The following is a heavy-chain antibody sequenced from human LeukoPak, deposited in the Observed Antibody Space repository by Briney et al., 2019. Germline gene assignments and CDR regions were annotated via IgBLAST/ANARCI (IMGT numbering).Heavy chain of an antibody. V-gene: IGHV4-34*01. CDR2: INHSGST. Sequence: SETLSLTCAVYGGSFSGYYWSWIRQPPGKGLEWIGEINHSGSTNYSPSLKSRVTISLDTSKNQFSLKLSSMTAADTAVYYCARRSGDFWSNYYHFDYWGQGTLVTVSS. D-gene: IGHD3-3*01. J-gene: IGHJ4*02. CDR3: ARRSGDFWSNYYHFDY. CDR1: GGSFSGYY.